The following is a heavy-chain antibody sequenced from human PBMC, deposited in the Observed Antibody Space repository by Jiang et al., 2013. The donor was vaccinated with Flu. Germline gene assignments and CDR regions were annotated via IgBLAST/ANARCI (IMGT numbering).Heavy chain of an antibody. CDR2: INPNSGGT. V-gene: IGHV1-2*02. CDR3: AREVASVSIFGVVTDYYYYGLDV. J-gene: IGHJ6*02. Sequence: GAEVKKPGASVMVSCKASGYTFTGYYMHWVRQAPGQGLEWMGYINPNSGGTNYAQKFQGRVTMTRDTSISLVYMELSRLGSEDTAVYYCAREVASVSIFGVVTDYYYYGLDVWGQ. CDR1: GYTFTGYY. D-gene: IGHD3-3*01.